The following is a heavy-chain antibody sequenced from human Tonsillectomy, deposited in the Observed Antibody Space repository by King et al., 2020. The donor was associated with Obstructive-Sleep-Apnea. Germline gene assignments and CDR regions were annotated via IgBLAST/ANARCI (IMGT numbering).Heavy chain of an antibody. CDR2: IFPGDSDS. CDR1: GYTFTNYW. D-gene: IGHD1-1*01. J-gene: IGHJ4*02. Sequence: QLVQSGAEVKKPGESLKISCKGSGYTFTNYWIGWVRQMPGKGLEWMGIIFPGDSDSRYSPSFQGQVTISVDKSISTAYLHWGSLKPSDTAMYYCARFDWEVQLGPGNLDYWGQGTLVTVSS. CDR3: ARFDWEVQLGPGNLDY. V-gene: IGHV5-51*01.